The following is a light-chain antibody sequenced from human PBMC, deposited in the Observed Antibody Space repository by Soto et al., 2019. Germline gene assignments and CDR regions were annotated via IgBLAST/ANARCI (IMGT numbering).Light chain of an antibody. Sequence: EIVMTQSPATLSVSPGERATLSCRASQSVSSNFAWYQQKAGQAPRLLIYGASTRATGIPARFSGSGSGTEFTLTISSLQSEDFAVYYCQQYNNWPVTFGQGTRLEIK. V-gene: IGKV3-15*01. J-gene: IGKJ5*01. CDR2: GAS. CDR3: QQYNNWPVT. CDR1: QSVSSN.